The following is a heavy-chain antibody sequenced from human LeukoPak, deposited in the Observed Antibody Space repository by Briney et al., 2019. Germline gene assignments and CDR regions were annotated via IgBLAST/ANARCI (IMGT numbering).Heavy chain of an antibody. CDR2: IYTSGST. D-gene: IGHD2-15*01. V-gene: IGHV4-4*07. J-gene: IGHJ4*02. CDR1: GGFISSYY. CDR3: ARHQGWLGYFDY. Sequence: PSESLSLTCTVSGGFISSYYWGWIRQPAGKGLEWIGRIYTSGSTNYNPSLKSRVTMSVDTSKNQFSLKLSSVTAADTAVYYCARHQGWLGYFDYWGQGTLVTVSS.